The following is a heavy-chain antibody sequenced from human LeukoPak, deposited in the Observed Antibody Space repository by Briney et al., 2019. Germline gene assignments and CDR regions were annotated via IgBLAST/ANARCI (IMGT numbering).Heavy chain of an antibody. CDR3: ARHDGYNYYFAY. CDR2: IYYSGST. V-gene: IGHV4-39*01. CDR1: GGSISSSSYY. D-gene: IGHD5-24*01. Sequence: SKTLSLTCTVSGGSISSSSYYWGWIRQPPGKGLDWIGSIYYSGSTYYNPSLKSRVTISVDTSKNQFSLKLSSVPAADTAVYYCARHDGYNYYFAYWGQGTLVTVSS. J-gene: IGHJ4*02.